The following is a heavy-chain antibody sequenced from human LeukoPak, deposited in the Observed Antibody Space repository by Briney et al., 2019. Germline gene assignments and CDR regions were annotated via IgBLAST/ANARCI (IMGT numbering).Heavy chain of an antibody. CDR1: GLTLSSYG. CDR3: ARGLDIVVVPAANERDNWFDP. D-gene: IGHD2-2*03. CDR2: IWYDGSNK. Sequence: TGGSLRLSCAASGLTLSSYGMHWVRQAPGKGLEWVAVIWYDGSNKYYADSVKGRFTISRDNSKNTLYLQMNSLRAEDTAVYYCARGLDIVVVPAANERDNWFDPWGQGTLVTVSS. J-gene: IGHJ5*02. V-gene: IGHV3-33*01.